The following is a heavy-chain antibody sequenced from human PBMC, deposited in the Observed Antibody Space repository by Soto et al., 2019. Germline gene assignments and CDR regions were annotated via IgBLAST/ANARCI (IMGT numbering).Heavy chain of an antibody. CDR2: FDPEDGET. J-gene: IGHJ6*02. CDR1: GYTLTELS. D-gene: IGHD6-13*01. Sequence: ASVKVSCKVSGYTLTELSMHWVRQAPGKGLEWMGGFDPEDGETIYAQKFQGRVTMTEDTSTDTAYMELSSLRSEDTAVYYCATDGQQLVREYYYYYGMDVWGQGTTVTVSS. V-gene: IGHV1-24*01. CDR3: ATDGQQLVREYYYYYGMDV.